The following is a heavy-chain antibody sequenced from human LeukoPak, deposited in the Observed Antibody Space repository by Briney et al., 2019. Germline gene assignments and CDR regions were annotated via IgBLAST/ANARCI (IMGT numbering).Heavy chain of an antibody. Sequence: SETLSLTCTVSGDSINSGDYYCSWIRQPPGKGLEWIGYIYYSGSTYSNPALNSRVTISADTSKSQFSLKLSSVTAADTAVYYCARGGGTVTNFRDAFDIWGQGTMVTVSS. J-gene: IGHJ3*02. CDR2: IYYSGST. V-gene: IGHV4-30-4*01. D-gene: IGHD4-17*01. CDR3: ARGGGTVTNFRDAFDI. CDR1: GDSINSGDYY.